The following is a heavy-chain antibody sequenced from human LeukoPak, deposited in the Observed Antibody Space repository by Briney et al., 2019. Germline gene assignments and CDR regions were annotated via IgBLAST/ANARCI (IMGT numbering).Heavy chain of an antibody. CDR3: AKSETPYCSSANCLMFDY. J-gene: IGHJ4*02. Sequence: GGSLRLSCAASGFTFSSYAMSWVRQAPGKGLEWVSGISGSGGSTYDANSVKGRFTISRDNSKNTLYLQMNSLRAEDTAVYYCAKSETPYCSSANCLMFDYWGQGTWSPSPQ. V-gene: IGHV3-23*01. CDR2: ISGSGGST. D-gene: IGHD2-2*01. CDR1: GFTFSSYA.